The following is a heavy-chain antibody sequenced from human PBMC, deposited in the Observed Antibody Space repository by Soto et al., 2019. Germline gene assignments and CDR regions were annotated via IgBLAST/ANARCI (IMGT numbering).Heavy chain of an antibody. CDR2: IIPIFGTA. Sequence: QVQLVQSGAEVKKPGSSVKVSCKASGGTFSSYAISWVRQAPGQGLEWMGGIIPIFGTANYAQKFQGRVTITADESTSTAYMELSSLRSEDTAVYYCARDQGGKLRFLEWLHLLDYWGQGTLVTVSS. CDR1: GGTFSSYA. V-gene: IGHV1-69*12. J-gene: IGHJ4*02. D-gene: IGHD3-3*01. CDR3: ARDQGGKLRFLEWLHLLDY.